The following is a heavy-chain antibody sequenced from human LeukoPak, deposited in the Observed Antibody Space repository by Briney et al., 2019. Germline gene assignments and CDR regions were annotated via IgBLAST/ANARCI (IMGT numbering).Heavy chain of an antibody. D-gene: IGHD6-6*01. Sequence: GGSLRLSCAASGFTFSSYAMHWVRQAPGKGLEYVSAISSNGGSTYYANSVKGRFTISRDNSKNTLFLQMGSLRAEDMAVYYCASGGSIAARPIDYWGQGTLVTVSS. CDR1: GFTFSSYA. V-gene: IGHV3-64*01. CDR3: ASGGSIAARPIDY. CDR2: ISSNGGST. J-gene: IGHJ4*02.